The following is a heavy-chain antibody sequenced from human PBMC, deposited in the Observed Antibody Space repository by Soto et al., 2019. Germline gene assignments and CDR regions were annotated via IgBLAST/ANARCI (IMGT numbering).Heavy chain of an antibody. J-gene: IGHJ4*02. Sequence: QEHLVESGGGVVQPGGSLTLSCTASGFPFSSYTMHWVRQAPGKGPEWVALISNDGTKKFYADSVKGRFSISRDNSKSTLYLQVDSLRPEDSAVYYCARDPKTSGGQNWAFNYFDSWGQGTLVTVSS. CDR1: GFPFSSYT. CDR3: ARDPKTSGGQNWAFNYFDS. CDR2: ISNDGTKK. D-gene: IGHD7-27*01. V-gene: IGHV3-30-3*01.